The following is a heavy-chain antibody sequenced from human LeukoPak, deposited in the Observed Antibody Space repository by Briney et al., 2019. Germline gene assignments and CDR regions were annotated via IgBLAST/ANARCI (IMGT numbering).Heavy chain of an antibody. CDR2: ISAYNGNT. Sequence: ASVTVSCTASGYTFTGYYMHWVRQAPGHGLEWMGWISAYNGNTDYAQTLQGSVTMITDTSTTTAHMHLTMLSSDAPAVYFCARGRDKGDYWGQGTLVTVSS. CDR3: ARGRDKGDY. CDR1: GYTFTGYY. V-gene: IGHV1-18*04. J-gene: IGHJ4*02.